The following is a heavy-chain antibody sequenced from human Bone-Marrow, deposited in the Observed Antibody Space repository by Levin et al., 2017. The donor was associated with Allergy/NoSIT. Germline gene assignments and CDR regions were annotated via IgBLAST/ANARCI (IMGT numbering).Heavy chain of an antibody. V-gene: IGHV7-4-1*01. Sequence: EASVKVSCKASGYTFTSYAMNWVRQAPGQGLEWMGWINTNTGNPTYAQGFTGRFVFSLDTSVSTAYLQICSLKAEDTAVYYCARGVGQQVVHLCRKIDWYFDLWGRGTLVTVSS. D-gene: IGHD6-13*01. J-gene: IGHJ2*01. CDR2: INTNTGNP. CDR1: GYTFTSYA. CDR3: ARGVGQQVVHLCRKIDWYFDL.